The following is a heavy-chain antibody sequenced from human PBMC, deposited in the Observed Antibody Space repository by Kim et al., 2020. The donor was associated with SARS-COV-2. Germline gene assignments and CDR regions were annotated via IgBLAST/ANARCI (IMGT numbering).Heavy chain of an antibody. CDR2: ISYDGSNK. J-gene: IGHJ3*02. CDR3: AREIRGIHRLWSGSPDAFDI. Sequence: GGSLRLSCAASGFTFSSYAMHWVRQAPGKGLEWVAVISYDGSNKYYADSVKGRFTISRDNSKNTLYLQMNSLRAEDTAVYYCAREIRGIHRLWSGSPDAFDIWGQGTMVTVSS. CDR1: GFTFSSYA. D-gene: IGHD3-3*01. V-gene: IGHV3-30-3*01.